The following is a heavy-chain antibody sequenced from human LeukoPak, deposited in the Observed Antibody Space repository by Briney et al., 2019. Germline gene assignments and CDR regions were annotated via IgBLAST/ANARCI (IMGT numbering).Heavy chain of an antibody. CDR2: ISYDGSNE. Sequence: GGSLRLSCAASGFTFSSYVMRWVRQAPGKGLEWVAIISYDGSNEYYADSVKGRFTISRDNSKNTLYLQMNSLRAEDTAVYYCARDRGTITLDWFDPWGQGTLVTVSS. J-gene: IGHJ5*02. CDR3: ARDRGTITLDWFDP. D-gene: IGHD5-24*01. CDR1: GFTFSSYV. V-gene: IGHV3-30*04.